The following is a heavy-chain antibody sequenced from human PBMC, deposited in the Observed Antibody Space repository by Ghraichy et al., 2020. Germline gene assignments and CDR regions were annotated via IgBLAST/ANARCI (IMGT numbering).Heavy chain of an antibody. CDR1: GFTFSNYG. V-gene: IGHV3-33*01. CDR2: LWFDGSNT. Sequence: GGSLRLSCVASGFTFSNYGMHWVRQAPGKGLEWVAVLWFDGSNTKYGDSVKGRFTISRDNSKNTLYLQMKSLRAEDTAVYYCARDRRVLWFGEGGMDVWGQGTTVTVSS. D-gene: IGHD3-10*01. J-gene: IGHJ6*02. CDR3: ARDRRVLWFGEGGMDV.